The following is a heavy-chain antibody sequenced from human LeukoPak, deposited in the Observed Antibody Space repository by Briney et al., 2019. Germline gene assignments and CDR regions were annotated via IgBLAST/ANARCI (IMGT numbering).Heavy chain of an antibody. D-gene: IGHD1-26*01. J-gene: IGHJ4*02. V-gene: IGHV1-46*01. CDR3: ARDLYSGSVSYDY. CDR2: INPSGGST. CDR1: GYTFTIDY. Sequence: ASVRVSFKASGYTFTIDYMHWGRQAPGEGGERMGIINPSGGSTSYAPQFQGRVTMTRDTSTSPVYMELSSLRSEDTAVYYCARDLYSGSVSYDYWGQGTLVTVSS.